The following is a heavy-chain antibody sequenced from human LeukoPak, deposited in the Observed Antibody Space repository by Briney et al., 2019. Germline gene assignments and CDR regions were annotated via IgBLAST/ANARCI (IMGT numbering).Heavy chain of an antibody. D-gene: IGHD5-24*01. Sequence: SVKVSCKASGGTFSSYAISWVRQAPGEGLEWMGRSIPMIDITKYAQKFQGRVTITADKSTSTAYMELSSLRSEDTAVYYCARSEMAPGFVDYDYYGMDVWGQGTTVTVSS. CDR3: ARSEMAPGFVDYDYYGMDV. CDR1: GGTFSSYA. J-gene: IGHJ6*02. V-gene: IGHV1-69*04. CDR2: SIPMIDIT.